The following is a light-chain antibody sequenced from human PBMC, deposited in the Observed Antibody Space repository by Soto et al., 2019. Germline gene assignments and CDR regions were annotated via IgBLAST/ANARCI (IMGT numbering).Light chain of an antibody. J-gene: IGKJ1*01. CDR1: QTVRNNY. CDR3: QQYNRYPLT. V-gene: IGKV3-20*01. CDR2: DAS. Sequence: VLTQSPGTLSLSTGERATLSCRASQTVRNNYLAWYQQKPGQAPRLLIYDASSRATGIPDRFSGGGSGTEFTLTISSLQPDDFAIYYCQQYNRYPLTFGPGTKVDIK.